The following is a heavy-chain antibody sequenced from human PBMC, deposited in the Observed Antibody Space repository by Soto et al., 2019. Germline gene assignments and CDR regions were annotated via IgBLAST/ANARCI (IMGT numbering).Heavy chain of an antibody. J-gene: IGHJ4*02. CDR3: ARVACSGGICHYYFDY. CDR2: ISRSSSTI. CDR1: GFTFSMYS. V-gene: IGHV3-48*01. Sequence: EVQLVESGGGLVQPGGSLRLSCAASGFTFSMYSMNWVRQAPGKGLEWVSYISRSSSTIYYADSVKGRFTISRDNAKNSLYLQMNSLRAEDTAVYYCARVACSGGICHYYFDYWGQGTLVTVSS. D-gene: IGHD2-15*01.